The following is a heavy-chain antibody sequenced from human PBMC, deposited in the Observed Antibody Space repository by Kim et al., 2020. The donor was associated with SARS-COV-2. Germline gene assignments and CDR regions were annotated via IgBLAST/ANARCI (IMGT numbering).Heavy chain of an antibody. CDR1: GFTFGDFF. V-gene: IGHV3-11*01. D-gene: IGHD5-12*01. J-gene: IGHJ5*01. Sequence: GGSLRLSCAASGFTFGDFFMHWIRQAPGKGLEWVGYISSAGATIYYADSVRGRFTISRDNANNSLYLQMDSLRAEDTAVYYCARDSGYSYNNDHWFDAWG. CDR2: ISSAGATI. CDR3: ARDSGYSYNNDHWFDA.